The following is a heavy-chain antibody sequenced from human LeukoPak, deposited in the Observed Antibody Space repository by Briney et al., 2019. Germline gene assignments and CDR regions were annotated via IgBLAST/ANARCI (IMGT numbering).Heavy chain of an antibody. D-gene: IGHD3-22*01. J-gene: IGHJ4*02. V-gene: IGHV1-69*05. CDR1: GGTFSSYA. Sequence: SVKVSCKASGGTFSSYAISWVRQAPGQGLEWMGGIIPIFGTANYAQKFQGRVTMTRDTSTSTVYMELSSLRSEDTAVYYCARVIHDSSAMMGYWGQGTLVTVSS. CDR2: IIPIFGTA. CDR3: ARVIHDSSAMMGY.